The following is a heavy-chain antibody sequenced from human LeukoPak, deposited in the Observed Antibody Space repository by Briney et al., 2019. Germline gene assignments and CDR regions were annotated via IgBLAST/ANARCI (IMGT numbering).Heavy chain of an antibody. V-gene: IGHV1-8*02. J-gene: IGHJ4*02. Sequence: EASVKVSCMASGYTFTGYYMRWVRQAPGQALEWMGWINPNSGNTGYAQKFQGRVTMTRNTSIRTAYMELSSLRSEDTAVYYCARVLGIAARGARGGYWGQGSLVTVSS. CDR3: ARVLGIAARGARGGY. CDR2: INPNSGNT. D-gene: IGHD6-13*01. CDR1: GYTFTGYY.